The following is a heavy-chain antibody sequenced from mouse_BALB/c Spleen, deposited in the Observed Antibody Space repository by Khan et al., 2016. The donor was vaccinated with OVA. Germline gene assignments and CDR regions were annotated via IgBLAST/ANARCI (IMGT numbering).Heavy chain of an antibody. J-gene: IGHJ4*01. V-gene: IGHV3-2*02. D-gene: IGHD2-3*01. CDR3: ARDGSRYNYAMDY. Sequence: EVQLVESGPGLVKPSQSLSLTCTVTGYSITSDYAWNWIRQSPGNQLEWMGYISSSGSTNYNPSLKSRTSITRDTSKNQFFLQLNPVTTEDTATYYCARDGSRYNYAMDYWGQGTSVTVSS. CDR2: ISSSGST. CDR1: GYSITSDYA.